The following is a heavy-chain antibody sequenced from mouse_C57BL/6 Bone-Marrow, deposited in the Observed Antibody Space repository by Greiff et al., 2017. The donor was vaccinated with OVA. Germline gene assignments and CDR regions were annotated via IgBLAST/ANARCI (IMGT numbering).Heavy chain of an antibody. CDR2: IDPSDSYT. CDR1: GYTFTTNC. J-gene: IGHJ2*01. D-gene: IGHD1-1*01. CDR3: APLITTVVAERGYFDY. V-gene: IGHV1-69*01. Sequence: VQLQQPGAELVMPVASVKLSCKASGYTFTTNCMHWVKQRPGQGLEWIGEIDPSDSYTNYNQKFKGKSTLTVDKSSSTAYMQLSSLTSEDSAVYYCAPLITTVVAERGYFDYWGQGTTLTVSS.